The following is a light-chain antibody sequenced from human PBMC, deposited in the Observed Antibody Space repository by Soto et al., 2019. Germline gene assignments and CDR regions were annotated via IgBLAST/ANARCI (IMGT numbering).Light chain of an antibody. Sequence: AIQLTQSPSSLSASVGDRVTITCRASHGISSALAWYQQKPVKAPKLLIYDASSLESGVPSRFSGRGSGTDFTLTVSRLQPEDFATYYCQHFNSYPQTFGHWTKLEIK. V-gene: IGKV1-13*02. CDR2: DAS. J-gene: IGKJ2*01. CDR3: QHFNSYPQT. CDR1: HGISSA.